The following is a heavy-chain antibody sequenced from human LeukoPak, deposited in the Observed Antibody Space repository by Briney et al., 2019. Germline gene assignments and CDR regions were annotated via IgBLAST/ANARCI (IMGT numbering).Heavy chain of an antibody. CDR3: ARVQGWVRGVIGKFDY. CDR1: GYTFTSYG. J-gene: IGHJ4*02. Sequence: ASVKVSCKASGYTFTSYGISGVRQAPGQGLEWMGWISAYNGNTNYAQKLQGRVTMTTDTSTSTAYMELRSLRSDDTAVYYCARVQGWVRGVIGKFDYWGQGTLVTVSS. V-gene: IGHV1-18*01. CDR2: ISAYNGNT. D-gene: IGHD3-10*01.